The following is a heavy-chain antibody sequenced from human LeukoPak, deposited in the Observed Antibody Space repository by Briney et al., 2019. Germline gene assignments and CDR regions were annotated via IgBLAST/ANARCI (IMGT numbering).Heavy chain of an antibody. V-gene: IGHV3-30*03. CDR1: GFTFSGHA. J-gene: IGHJ4*02. CDR2: ILHDGSNQ. Sequence: PGRSLRLSCAASGFTFSGHAMHWVRQAPGKGLEWVAVILHDGSNQYYADSVKGRFTISRDNSKNTLFLQMNSLRVEDTAVYYCASYLYWWSDLGYWGQGTLVTVSS. D-gene: IGHD2-8*02. CDR3: ASYLYWWSDLGY.